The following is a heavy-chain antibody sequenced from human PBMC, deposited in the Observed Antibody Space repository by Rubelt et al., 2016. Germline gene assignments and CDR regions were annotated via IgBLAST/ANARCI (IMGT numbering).Heavy chain of an antibody. CDR2: IWYDGSNK. D-gene: IGHD4-17*01. CDR1: GFTFSSYG. CDR3: ARGSMTTVTKRGYFDY. Sequence: QVQLVESGGGVVQPGRSLRLSCAASGFTFSSYGMHWVRQAPGKGLEWVAVIWYDGSNKYYADSVKGRFTISRDNSKNTLYLQMKSLRAEDTAVYYCARGSMTTVTKRGYFDYWGQGTLVTVSS. V-gene: IGHV3-33*01. J-gene: IGHJ4*02.